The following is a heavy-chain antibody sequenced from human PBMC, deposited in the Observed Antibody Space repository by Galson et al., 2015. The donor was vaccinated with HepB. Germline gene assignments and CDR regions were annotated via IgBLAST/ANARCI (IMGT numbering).Heavy chain of an antibody. CDR3: AILWAAGSDY. CDR2: ISGSGGNT. CDR1: GFTFSSYA. D-gene: IGHD6-13*01. V-gene: IGHV3-23*01. Sequence: SLRLSCAASGFTFSSYAMSWVRQAPGKGLEWVSLISGSGGNTYYADSVKGRFTISGDNSKNTLYLQMNSLRAEDTAVYYCAILWAAGSDYWGQGTLVTVSS. J-gene: IGHJ4*02.